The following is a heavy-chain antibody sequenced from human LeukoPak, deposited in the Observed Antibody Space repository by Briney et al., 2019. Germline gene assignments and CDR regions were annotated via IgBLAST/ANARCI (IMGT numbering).Heavy chain of an antibody. J-gene: IGHJ5*02. CDR1: GYTFTDYV. CDR2: INAANGNT. V-gene: IGHV1-3*01. Sequence: ASVKVSCKASGYTFTDYVIHWVRQAPGQRLEWMGWINAANGNTKYSQKFQGRVTFTRDTSASIAYMELSSLRSEDTAVYYCARGPSRGWFDPWGQGTLVTVSS. CDR3: ARGPSRGWFDP. D-gene: IGHD3-10*01.